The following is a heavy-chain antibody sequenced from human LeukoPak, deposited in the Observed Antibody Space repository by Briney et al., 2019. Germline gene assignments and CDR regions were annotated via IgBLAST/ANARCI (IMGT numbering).Heavy chain of an antibody. D-gene: IGHD3-9*01. V-gene: IGHV3-7*03. CDR1: GFPFSSYW. Sequence: GGSLRLSCEASGFPFSSYWMSLVRQAPGKGVEWVANIKTDGSEKYYVDSVKGRFTISRDNAKNSLYLQMNSLRAEDTAVYYCARDYTGYFPWGQGTLVIVSS. CDR3: ARDYTGYFP. CDR2: IKTDGSEK. J-gene: IGHJ5*02.